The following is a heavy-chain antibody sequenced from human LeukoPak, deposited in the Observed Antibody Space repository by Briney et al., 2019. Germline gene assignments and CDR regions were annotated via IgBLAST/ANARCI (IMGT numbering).Heavy chain of an antibody. CDR3: ASTRGNPNLIFDY. CDR1: GGSISSGDYY. J-gene: IGHJ4*02. CDR2: IYYSGST. V-gene: IGHV4-61*08. Sequence: PSETLSLTCTVSGGSISSGDYYWSWIRQPPGEGLEWIGYIYYSGSTNYNPSLKSRVTISVDTSKNQFSLKLSSVTAADTAVYYCASTRGNPNLIFDYWGQGTLVTVSS. D-gene: IGHD4-23*01.